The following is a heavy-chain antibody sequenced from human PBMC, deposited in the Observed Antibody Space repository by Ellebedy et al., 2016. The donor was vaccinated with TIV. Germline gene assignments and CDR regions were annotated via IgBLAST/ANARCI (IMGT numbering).Heavy chain of an antibody. D-gene: IGHD2-21*01. J-gene: IGHJ4*02. CDR2: IYYSGST. CDR3: ARVAGENYYFDY. Sequence: SETLSLTCTVSGGSITSGDYYWSWIRQPPGKGLEWIGYIYYSGSTNYNPSLKSRVTISVDTSKNQFSLKLSSVTAADTAVYYCARVAGENYYFDYWGQGTLVTVSS. CDR1: GGSITSGDYY. V-gene: IGHV4-30-4*01.